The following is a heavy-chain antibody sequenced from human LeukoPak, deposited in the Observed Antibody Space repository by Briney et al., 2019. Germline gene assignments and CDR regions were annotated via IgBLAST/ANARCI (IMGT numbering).Heavy chain of an antibody. CDR2: ISGSGGST. CDR3: AKDGDPYYGDYSPYYFDY. CDR1: GFTFSSYA. D-gene: IGHD4-17*01. J-gene: IGHJ4*02. Sequence: GGSLRLSCAASGFTFSSYAMSWVRQAPGKGLEWVSAISGSGGSTYYADSVKGRFTISRDNSKNTLYLQMNSLRAEDTAVYYCAKDGDPYYGDYSPYYFDYWGQGALVTVSS. V-gene: IGHV3-23*01.